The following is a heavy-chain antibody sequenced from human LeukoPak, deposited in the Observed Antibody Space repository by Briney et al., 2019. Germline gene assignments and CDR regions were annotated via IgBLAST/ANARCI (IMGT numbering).Heavy chain of an antibody. CDR2: INPNSGGT. CDR1: GYTFTCYY. CDR3: AREDPYYDFWSGSPAFDY. V-gene: IGHV1-2*02. Sequence: GASVKVSCKASGYTFTCYYMHWVRQAPGQGLEWMGWINPNSGGTNYAQKFQGRVTMTRDTSISTAYMELSRLRSDDTAVYYCAREDPYYDFWSGSPAFDYWGQGTLVTVSS. J-gene: IGHJ4*02. D-gene: IGHD3-3*01.